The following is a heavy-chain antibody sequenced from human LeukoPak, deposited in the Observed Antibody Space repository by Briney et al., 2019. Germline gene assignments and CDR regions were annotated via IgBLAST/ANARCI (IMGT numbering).Heavy chain of an antibody. V-gene: IGHV3-23*01. J-gene: IGHJ4*02. D-gene: IGHD2-2*01. Sequence: GGSLRLSCAASGLTFSIYAMTWVRQGPGKGLEWVSTITDSGDTTYSADSVKGRFTISRDNSKNTLYLQMNSLRAEDTAVYYCAKDGALSTSWYFYCDYWGPGTLVTVSS. CDR1: GLTFSIYA. CDR2: ITDSGDTT. CDR3: AKDGALSTSWYFYCDY.